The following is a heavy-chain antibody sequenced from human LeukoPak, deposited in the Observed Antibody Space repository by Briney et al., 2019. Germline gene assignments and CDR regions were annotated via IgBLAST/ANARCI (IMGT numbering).Heavy chain of an antibody. CDR1: AFTSSDYS. D-gene: IGHD1-26*01. CDR3: ARDRIKSGSYYFDY. Sequence: SGGSLRLSCAASAFTSSDYSRNCVRQAPGKGLECVSYISGRSSTIYYADSVKGRFTISRDNAKNSMYLQMNSLRAEDTAVYYCARDRIKSGSYYFDYWGQGTLVTVSS. J-gene: IGHJ4*02. V-gene: IGHV3-48*01. CDR2: ISGRSSTI.